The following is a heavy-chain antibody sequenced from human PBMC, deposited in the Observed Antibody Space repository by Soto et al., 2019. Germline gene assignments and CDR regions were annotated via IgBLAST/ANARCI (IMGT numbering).Heavy chain of an antibody. D-gene: IGHD4-17*01. Sequence: EVQLVESGGGLVKAGRSLRLSCAATGFSFGDYAMNWFRQAPGKGPEWAGFIRSNGYGGTTEYAASVKGRFSLSRDDSKSIAYLQMNSLKTEDSAVYYCSRDPATVTPWYSDLWGRGTLVTVSS. J-gene: IGHJ2*01. CDR2: IRSNGYGGTT. CDR1: GFSFGDYA. V-gene: IGHV3-49*05. CDR3: SRDPATVTPWYSDL.